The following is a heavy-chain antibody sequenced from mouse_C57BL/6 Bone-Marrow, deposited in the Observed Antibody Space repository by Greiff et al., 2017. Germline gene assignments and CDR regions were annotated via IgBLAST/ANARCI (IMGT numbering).Heavy chain of an antibody. CDR3: ARIGRGGAMDY. CDR1: GFTFSSYA. V-gene: IGHV5-4*03. CDR2: ISDGGSYT. J-gene: IGHJ4*01. Sequence: EVMLVESGGGLVKPGGSLKLSCAASGFTFSSYAMSWVRQTPEKRLEWVATISDGGSYTYYPDNVKGRFTISRDNAKNNLYLQMRHLKSEDTAMXYCARIGRGGAMDYGGQGTSVTVSS.